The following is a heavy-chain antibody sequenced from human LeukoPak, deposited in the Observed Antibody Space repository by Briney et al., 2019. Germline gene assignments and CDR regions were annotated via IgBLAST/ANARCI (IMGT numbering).Heavy chain of an antibody. J-gene: IGHJ2*01. D-gene: IGHD6-25*01. V-gene: IGHV4-59*08. CDR1: GGSISSYY. CDR3: ARQGGGFWYFDL. Sequence: TSETLSLTCTVSGGSISSYYWSWIRQPPGKGLEWIGYIYYSGSTNYNPSLKSRVTISVDTSKNQFSLKLSSVTAADTAVCYCARQGGGFWYFDLWGRGTLVTVSS. CDR2: IYYSGST.